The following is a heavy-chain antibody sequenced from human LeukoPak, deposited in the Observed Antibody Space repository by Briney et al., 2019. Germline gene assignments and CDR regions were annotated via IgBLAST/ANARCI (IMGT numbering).Heavy chain of an antibody. CDR3: ARVQAGYCSSTSCYSFDY. CDR1: GGTFSSYA. V-gene: IGHV1-69*05. CDR2: IIPIFGTA. D-gene: IGHD2-2*01. J-gene: IGHJ4*02. Sequence: VASVKVSCKASGGTFSSYAISWVRQAPGQGLEWMGGIIPIFGTANYAQKFQGRVTITTDESTSTAYMELSSLRSEDTAVYYCARVQAGYCSSTSCYSFDYWGQGTLVTVSS.